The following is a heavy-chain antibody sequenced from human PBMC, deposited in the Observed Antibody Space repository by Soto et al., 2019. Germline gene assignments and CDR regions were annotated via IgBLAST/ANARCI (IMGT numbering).Heavy chain of an antibody. CDR3: ARGVGYAGVDY. CDR2: INHSGST. D-gene: IGHD5-12*01. CDR1: GGSFSAYY. Sequence: QVQLQQWGAGLLKPSETLSLTCAVYGGSFSAYYWSWIRQPPGKGLEWIGEINHSGSTNYNPSLNSRVPISVDRSKNQFSLKLSSVTAADTAVYYCARGVGYAGVDYWGQGTLVTVSS. V-gene: IGHV4-34*01. J-gene: IGHJ4*02.